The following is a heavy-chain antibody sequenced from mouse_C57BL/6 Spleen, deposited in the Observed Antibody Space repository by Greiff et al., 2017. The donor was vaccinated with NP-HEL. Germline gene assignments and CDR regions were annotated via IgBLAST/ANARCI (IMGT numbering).Heavy chain of an antibody. V-gene: IGHV1-82*01. CDR1: GYAFSSSW. J-gene: IGHJ2*01. D-gene: IGHD2-4*01. CDR3: ARERYDYDVRDFDD. Sequence: VQLQESGPELVKPGASVKISCKASGYAFSSSWMNWVKQRPGKGLEWIGRIYPGDGDTNYNGKFKGKATLTADKSSSTAYMQLSSLTSEDSAFYFCARERYDYDVRDFDDWGQGTTLTVSS. CDR2: IYPGDGDT.